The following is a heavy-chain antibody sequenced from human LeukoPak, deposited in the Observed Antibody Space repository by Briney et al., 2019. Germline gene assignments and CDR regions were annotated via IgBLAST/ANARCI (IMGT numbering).Heavy chain of an antibody. CDR3: AREAYYDSSGYPTEIAY. Sequence: GGSLRLSCAASGFTFSSYWMSWVRQAPGKGLGGVANIKQDGSEKYSVASVKGRFTISRDNAKNSLYVQMNSLRAEDTAVYYCAREAYYDSSGYPTEIAYWGQGTLVTVSS. V-gene: IGHV3-7*01. D-gene: IGHD3-22*01. CDR2: IKQDGSEK. CDR1: GFTFSSYW. J-gene: IGHJ4*02.